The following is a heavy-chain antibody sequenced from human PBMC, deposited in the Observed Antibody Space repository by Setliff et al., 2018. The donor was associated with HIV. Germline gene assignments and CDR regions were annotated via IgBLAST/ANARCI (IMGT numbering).Heavy chain of an antibody. CDR2: ISPNSGGT. V-gene: IGHV1-2*06. CDR3: ARRAVAGVGDAFDI. J-gene: IGHJ3*02. CDR1: GYTFTDYY. D-gene: IGHD6-19*01. Sequence: ASVKVSCKASGYTFTDYYMHWVRQAPGQGLEWMGRISPNSGGTNYAQKFQGRVTMTRDTSISTAYLELSRLRSDDTAVYYCARRAVAGVGDAFDIWGQGTSVTVS.